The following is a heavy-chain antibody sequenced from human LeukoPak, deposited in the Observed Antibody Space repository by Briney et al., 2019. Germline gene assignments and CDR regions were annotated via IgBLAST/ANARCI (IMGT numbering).Heavy chain of an antibody. D-gene: IGHD3-9*01. CDR3: VTNFDPDVD. V-gene: IGHV3-30*02. J-gene: IGHJ4*02. Sequence: GGSLRLSCAASGFTFSSYAMSWVRQAPGKGLEWVTFIRYDGSNKYYADSVKGRFTISRDNAKNSLYLQMNSLRAEDTAVYYCVTNFDPDVDWGQGTLVTVSS. CDR1: GFTFSSYA. CDR2: IRYDGSNK.